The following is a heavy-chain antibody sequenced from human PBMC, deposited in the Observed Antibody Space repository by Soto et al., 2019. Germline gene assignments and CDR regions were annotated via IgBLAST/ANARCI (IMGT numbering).Heavy chain of an antibody. CDR2: IDPSDSYT. Sequence: PGGSLKISCKGSGYSFTSYWISWVRQMPGTGLERRGRIDPSDSYTNYSPSFQGHATIPADKSISTAYLQWSSLKASDTAMYYCARHTGQQQLVRNYYYYGMDVWGQGTTVTVSS. V-gene: IGHV5-10-1*01. D-gene: IGHD6-13*01. CDR3: ARHTGQQQLVRNYYYYGMDV. CDR1: GYSFTSYW. J-gene: IGHJ6*02.